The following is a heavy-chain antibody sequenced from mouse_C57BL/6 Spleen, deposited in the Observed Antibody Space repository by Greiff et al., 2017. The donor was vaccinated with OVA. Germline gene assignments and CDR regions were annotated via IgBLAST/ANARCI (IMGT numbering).Heavy chain of an antibody. Sequence: QVQLQQPGAELVKPGASVKLSCKASGYTFTSYWMHWVKQRPGQGLEWIGMIHPNSGSTNYNEKFKSKATLTVDKSSSTAYMQLSSLTSEDSAAYYCARSYDDYFDYWGQGTTLTVSS. J-gene: IGHJ2*01. CDR1: GYTFTSYW. CDR2: IHPNSGST. V-gene: IGHV1-64*01. CDR3: ARSYDDYFDY. D-gene: IGHD2-3*01.